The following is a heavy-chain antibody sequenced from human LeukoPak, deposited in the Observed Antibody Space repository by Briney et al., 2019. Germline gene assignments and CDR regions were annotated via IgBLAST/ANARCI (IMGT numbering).Heavy chain of an antibody. V-gene: IGHV3-48*03. Sequence: PGGSLRLFCAASGFPFSTYEMNWVRQAPGKGLEWVSYISGTGRTRNYADSVKGRFTISRDNAKYSLYLQMNSLRAEDTAVYYCARWEYCSSTYCSFDYWGQGTMVTVSS. CDR1: GFPFSTYE. J-gene: IGHJ4*02. CDR2: ISGTGRTR. D-gene: IGHD2-2*01. CDR3: ARWEYCSSTYCSFDY.